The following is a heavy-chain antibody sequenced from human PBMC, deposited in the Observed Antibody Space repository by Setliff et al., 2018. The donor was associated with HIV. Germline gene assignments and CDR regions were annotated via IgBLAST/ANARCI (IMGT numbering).Heavy chain of an antibody. CDR1: GYTFTSYA. V-gene: IGHV7-4-1*02. Sequence: ASVKVSCKASGYTFTSYAMNWVRQAPGQGLEWMGWINTNTGNPTYAQGFTGRFVFSLDTSVGTAYLQISSLEAEDTAVYYCARRGNYVFYYYMDVWGKGTTVTVSS. D-gene: IGHD1-7*01. J-gene: IGHJ6*03. CDR3: ARRGNYVFYYYMDV. CDR2: INTNTGNP.